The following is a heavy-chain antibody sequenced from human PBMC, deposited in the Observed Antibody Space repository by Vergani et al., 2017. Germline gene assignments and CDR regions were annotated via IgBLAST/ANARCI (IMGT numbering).Heavy chain of an antibody. Sequence: QLQLQESGPGLVKPSETLSLTCTVSGGSISSSSYYWGWIRQPPGKGLEWIGSIYYSGSTYYNPSLKSPVTISVDTSKNQLPLKLSSVTAADTAVYYCAAQRITMVLGVTNPYDYWGQGTLVIVSS. CDR3: AAQRITMVLGVTNPYDY. J-gene: IGHJ4*02. V-gene: IGHV4-39*01. CDR1: GGSISSSSYY. CDR2: IYYSGST. D-gene: IGHD3-10*01.